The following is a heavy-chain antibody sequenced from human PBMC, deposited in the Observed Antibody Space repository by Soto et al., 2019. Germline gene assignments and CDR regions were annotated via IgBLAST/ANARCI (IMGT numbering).Heavy chain of an antibody. CDR2: ISGTSTDT. CDR3: SQYARGGPS. V-gene: IGHV3-11*06. D-gene: IGHD3-10*01. J-gene: IGHJ1*01. CDR1: GFTFSEVY. Sequence: QVQLVESGGALVRPGESLTLSCVASGFTFSEVYMSWIRQAPGKGPEYISYISGTSTDTNYADSVRGRFTVSRDNARNSLYLHMSSLRAEDTAIYYCSQYARGGPSWGQGPLVTVSS.